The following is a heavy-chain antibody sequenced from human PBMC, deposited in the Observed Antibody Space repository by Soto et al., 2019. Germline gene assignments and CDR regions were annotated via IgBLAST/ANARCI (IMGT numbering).Heavy chain of an antibody. V-gene: IGHV5-51*01. D-gene: IGHD4-4*01. CDR2: IYCGDSQT. CDR1: GYAFAGYW. Sequence: LGESLKISCKGSGYAFAGYWIGWVRQMPGIGLEWMGIIYCGDSQTKYNPSFQDQVIMSVDKSIHTAYLQWTSLKASDTAIYYCVRGNSPSLPPWFDPWGQGTQLTVSS. CDR3: VRGNSPSLPPWFDP. J-gene: IGHJ5*02.